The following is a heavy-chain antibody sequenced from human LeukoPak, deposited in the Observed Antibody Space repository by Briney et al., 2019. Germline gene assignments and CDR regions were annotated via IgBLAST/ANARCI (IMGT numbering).Heavy chain of an antibody. V-gene: IGHV3-15*01. CDR3: TTDLCSSTSCYRRYYYYMDV. CDR2: IKSKTDGGTT. J-gene: IGHJ6*03. CDR1: GFTFSNAW. Sequence: GGSLRLSCAASGFTFSNAWMSWVRQASGKGLEWVGRIKSKTDGGTTDYAAPVKGRFTISRDDSKNTLYLQMNSLKTEDTAVYYCTTDLCSSTSCYRRYYYYMDVWGKGTTVTVSS. D-gene: IGHD2-2*02.